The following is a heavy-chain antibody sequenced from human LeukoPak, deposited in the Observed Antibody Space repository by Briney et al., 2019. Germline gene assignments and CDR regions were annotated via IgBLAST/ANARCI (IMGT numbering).Heavy chain of an antibody. Sequence: SETLSLTCTVSGGSISSFYWSWIRQPPGKGLEWIGYIYFSGSAYYNPSLKSRVTISVDTSKNQFSLKLSSVTAADTAVYYCVRDRSGYDHLDYWGQGTLVTVSS. CDR2: IYFSGSA. D-gene: IGHD5-12*01. V-gene: IGHV4-30-4*01. J-gene: IGHJ4*02. CDR1: GGSISSFY. CDR3: VRDRSGYDHLDY.